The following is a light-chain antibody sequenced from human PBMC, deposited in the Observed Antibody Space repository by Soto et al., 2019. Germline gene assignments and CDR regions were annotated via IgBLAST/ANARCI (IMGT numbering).Light chain of an antibody. J-gene: IGLJ1*01. CDR3: TSYAGSNNYV. Sequence: QSVLTQPPSASGSPGQSFTISCTGTSSDVGGYNYVSWYQQYPGKAPKLMIYEVTKRPSGVPDRFSGSKSGNTASLTVSGLQADDEADYYCTSYAGSNNYVFGTGTKVTVL. V-gene: IGLV2-8*01. CDR2: EVT. CDR1: SSDVGGYNY.